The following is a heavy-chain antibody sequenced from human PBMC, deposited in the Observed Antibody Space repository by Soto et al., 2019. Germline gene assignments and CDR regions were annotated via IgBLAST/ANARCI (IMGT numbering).Heavy chain of an antibody. CDR1: GGSFSGYY. CDR2: INHSGST. Sequence: SETLSLTCAVYGGSFSGYYWSWIRQPPGKGLEWIGEINHSGSTNYNPSLKSRVTISVDTSKNQFSLKPSSVTAADTAVYYCARDYISQADCSGGSCYSLGYYYYGMDVWGQGTTVTVSS. V-gene: IGHV4-34*01. J-gene: IGHJ6*02. D-gene: IGHD2-15*01. CDR3: ARDYISQADCSGGSCYSLGYYYYGMDV.